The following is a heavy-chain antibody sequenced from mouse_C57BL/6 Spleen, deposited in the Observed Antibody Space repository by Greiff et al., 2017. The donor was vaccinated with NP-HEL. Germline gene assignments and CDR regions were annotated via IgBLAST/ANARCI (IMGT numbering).Heavy chain of an antibody. V-gene: IGHV14-4*01. Sequence: EVMLVESGAELVRPGASVKLSCTASGFNIKDDYMHWVKQRPEQGLEWIGWIDPENGDTEYASKFQGKATITADTSSNTAYLQLSSLTSEDTAVYYCTTSNYEGYFDYWGQGTTLTVSS. CDR1: GFNIKDDY. CDR2: IDPENGDT. D-gene: IGHD2-5*01. CDR3: TTSNYEGYFDY. J-gene: IGHJ2*01.